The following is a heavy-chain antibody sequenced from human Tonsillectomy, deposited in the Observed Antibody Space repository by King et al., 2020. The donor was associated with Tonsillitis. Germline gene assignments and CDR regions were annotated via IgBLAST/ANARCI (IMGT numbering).Heavy chain of an antibody. D-gene: IGHD3-16*02. V-gene: IGHV3-23*04. CDR2: ISYTGGGT. Sequence: VQLVESGGHLVQPGGSLRLSCAASGFTFSSYAMTWVRQAPGKGLEWVSGISYTGGGTYYTDSVKGRFTISRDNSKNTLFLQMSSLRAEDTAIYYCAKTDTVLSYAMDVWGQGTTVTVSS. J-gene: IGHJ6*02. CDR3: AKTDTVLSYAMDV. CDR1: GFTFSSYA.